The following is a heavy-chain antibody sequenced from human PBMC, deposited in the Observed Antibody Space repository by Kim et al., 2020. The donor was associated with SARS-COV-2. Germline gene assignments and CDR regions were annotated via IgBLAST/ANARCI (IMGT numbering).Heavy chain of an antibody. J-gene: IGHJ4*02. CDR1: GYTFTRYY. V-gene: IGHV1-46*01. CDR3: ARDERLAEGVSDFDY. D-gene: IGHD3-9*01. CDR2: IDPSDSYI. Sequence: ASVKVSCKASGYTFTRYYIHWVRQAPGQGLEWMGLIDPSDSYIEYAQAFQDRITLTRDTSTSTVYMDLGSLRSEDTATYYCARDERLAEGVSDFDYWGQGTLVTVSS.